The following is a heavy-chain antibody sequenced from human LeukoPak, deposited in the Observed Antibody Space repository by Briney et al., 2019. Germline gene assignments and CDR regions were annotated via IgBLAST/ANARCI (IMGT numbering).Heavy chain of an antibody. Sequence: GASVKVSCKASGYTFTGSGWYLYWLRQAPGQELECVGWIHPNNGATLYAQKFQGRVAMTTDTSISTAYMELSRLRPDDTAMYYCARDGPAQMVDFDYWGQGTLVTVSS. V-gene: IGHV1-2*02. CDR2: IHPNNGAT. CDR3: ARDGPAQMVDFDY. CDR1: GYTFTGSGWY. J-gene: IGHJ4*02. D-gene: IGHD3-10*01.